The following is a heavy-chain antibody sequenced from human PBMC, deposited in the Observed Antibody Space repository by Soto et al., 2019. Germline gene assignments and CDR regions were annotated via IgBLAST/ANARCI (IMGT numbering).Heavy chain of an antibody. V-gene: IGHV3-23*01. D-gene: IGHD5-18*01. J-gene: IGHJ4*02. CDR2: ISGSGGST. CDR1: GFTFSSYA. CDR3: AKLVGGYSYGLRDY. Sequence: GGSLRLSCAASGFTFSSYAMSWVRQAPGKGLEWVSAISGSGGSTYYADSVKGRFTISRDNSKNTLYLQMNSLRAEDTAVYYCAKLVGGYSYGLRDYWGQGTLVTVSS.